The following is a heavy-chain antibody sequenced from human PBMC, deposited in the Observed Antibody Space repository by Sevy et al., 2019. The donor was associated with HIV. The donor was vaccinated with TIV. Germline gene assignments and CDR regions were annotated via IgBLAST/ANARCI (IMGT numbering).Heavy chain of an antibody. J-gene: IGHJ4*02. CDR1: GFSFTDFW. CDR2: INQDGSEM. CDR3: ARHYFDL. V-gene: IGHV3-7*01. Sequence: GGSLRLSCKASGFSFTDFWMQWVRQVPGKGPEWVANINQDGSEMYYVDSVKGRFTISRDNAESALYLQMHGLRAEDAATYFCARHYFDLWGQGTVVTVSS.